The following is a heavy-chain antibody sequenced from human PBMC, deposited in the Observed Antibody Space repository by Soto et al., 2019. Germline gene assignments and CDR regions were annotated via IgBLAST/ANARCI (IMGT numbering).Heavy chain of an antibody. CDR2: IYYSGST. CDR3: ASTLGYYYYGMDV. Sequence: SETLSLTCTVSGGTISSYYWSWIRQPPGKGLEWIGYIYYSGSTNYNPSLKSRVTISVDTSKNQFSLKLSSVTAADTAVYYCASTLGYYYYGMDVWGQGTTVTVSS. V-gene: IGHV4-59*08. CDR1: GGTISSYY. D-gene: IGHD3-16*01. J-gene: IGHJ6*02.